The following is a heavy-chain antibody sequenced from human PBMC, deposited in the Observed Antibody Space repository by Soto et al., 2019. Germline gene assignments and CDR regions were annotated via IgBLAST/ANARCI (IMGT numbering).Heavy chain of an antibody. D-gene: IGHD3-9*01. CDR1: GYSLISYA. CDR3: ARDLYDILTGYYMTLDY. CDR2: ISGYKGNT. J-gene: IGHJ4*02. Sequence: ASVKVSCKASGYSLISYAISWVRQAPGQGLEWMGWISGYKGNTNYSQKFQGRVTITRDTSASTAYMELSSLRSEDTAVYYCARDLYDILTGYYMTLDYWGQGTLVTVSS. V-gene: IGHV1-18*01.